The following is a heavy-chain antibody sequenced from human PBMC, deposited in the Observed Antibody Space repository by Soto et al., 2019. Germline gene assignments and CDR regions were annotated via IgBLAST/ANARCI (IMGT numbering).Heavy chain of an antibody. V-gene: IGHV4-30-2*01. D-gene: IGHD4-4*01. CDR3: AINNLDYTKTGGDWFNT. CDR1: GGSINSVRHS. CDR2: VYPSGST. J-gene: IGHJ5*02. Sequence: QLQLQEYGSGLAKTSQTLSLSCTVSGGSINSVRHSRSWIRQPPGKGLEWIGYVYPSGSTNYNPSSRCRVTISVDGSTNQFSLRWTSVTAADTAVYFCAINNLDYTKTGGDWFNTWGTGALVIVSS.